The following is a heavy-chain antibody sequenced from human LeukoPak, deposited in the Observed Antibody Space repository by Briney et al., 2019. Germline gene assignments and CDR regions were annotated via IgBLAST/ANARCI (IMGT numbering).Heavy chain of an antibody. CDR2: IYSGDST. Sequence: PGGSLRLSCAASGCTVSSNYISWVRQAPGKGLEGVSVIYSGDSTYYADSVKGRFTISRDNSKNTLYLQMNSLRVEDTAVYYCARALLWFGGIEYFDYWGQGTLVTVSS. J-gene: IGHJ4*02. CDR1: GCTVSSNY. CDR3: ARALLWFGGIEYFDY. D-gene: IGHD3-10*01. V-gene: IGHV3-66*01.